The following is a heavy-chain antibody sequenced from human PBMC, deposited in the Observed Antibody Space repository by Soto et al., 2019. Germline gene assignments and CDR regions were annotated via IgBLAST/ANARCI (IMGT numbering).Heavy chain of an antibody. D-gene: IGHD2-8*01. CDR1: GFTFSSYA. J-gene: IGHJ5*02. V-gene: IGHV3-21*01. Sequence: PGGSLRLSCAASGFTFSSYAMSWLRQPPGKGLEWVSSITISGNYIYYADSVKGRFTISRDNGRNSVYLQMNSLRAEDTAVYYCAKVGVLRTNFRWFDLWGQGTLVTVSS. CDR2: ITISGNYI. CDR3: AKVGVLRTNFRWFDL.